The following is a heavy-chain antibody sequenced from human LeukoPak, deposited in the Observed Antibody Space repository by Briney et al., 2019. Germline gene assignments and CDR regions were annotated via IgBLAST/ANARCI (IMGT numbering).Heavy chain of an antibody. D-gene: IGHD3-3*01. Sequence: SETLSLTCTVSGGSISSYYWSWIRQPAGKGLEWIGRIYTSGSTNYNPSLKSRVTMSVDTSKNQFSLKLSSVTAADTAVYYCARDQTMYYDFWSGYPYYYYMDVWGKGTTVTVSS. CDR2: IYTSGST. CDR3: ARDQTMYYDFWSGYPYYYYMDV. V-gene: IGHV4-4*07. CDR1: GGSISSYY. J-gene: IGHJ6*03.